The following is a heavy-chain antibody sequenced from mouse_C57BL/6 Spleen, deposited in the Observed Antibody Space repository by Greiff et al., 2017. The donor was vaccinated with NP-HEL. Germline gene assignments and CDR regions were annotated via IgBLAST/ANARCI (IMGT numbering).Heavy chain of an antibody. J-gene: IGHJ4*01. Sequence: EVKVVESGGGLVKPGGSLKLSCAASGFTFSDYGMHWVRQAPEKGLEWVAYISSGSSTIYYADTVKGRFTISRDNAKNTLFLQMTSLRSEDTAMYYCARGDIYYGNYYAMDYWGQGTSVTVSS. CDR2: ISSGSSTI. V-gene: IGHV5-17*01. CDR3: ARGDIYYGNYYAMDY. CDR1: GFTFSDYG. D-gene: IGHD2-1*01.